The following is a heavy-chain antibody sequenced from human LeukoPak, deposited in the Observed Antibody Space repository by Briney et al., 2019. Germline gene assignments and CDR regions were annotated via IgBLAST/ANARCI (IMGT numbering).Heavy chain of an antibody. J-gene: IGHJ4*02. Sequence: PGGSLRLSCAASGFTFSSYRMNGVGQAPGKGLEWVSSISSSSSYIYYADSVKGRFTIPRDNAKNSLYLQMNSLRAEDTAVYYCARTYYYDSSGYIPFDYWGQGTLVTVSS. CDR1: GFTFSSYR. D-gene: IGHD3-22*01. CDR2: ISSSSSYI. V-gene: IGHV3-21*01. CDR3: ARTYYYDSSGYIPFDY.